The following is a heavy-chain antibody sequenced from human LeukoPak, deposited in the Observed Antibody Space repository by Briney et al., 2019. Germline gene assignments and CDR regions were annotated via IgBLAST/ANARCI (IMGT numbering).Heavy chain of an antibody. J-gene: IGHJ6*02. Sequence: ASVKVSCKASGYTFTNYYMHWVRQAPGQGLEGMGIINPSGGGTTYAQKFQGRVSMTRDTSTSTVYMELSSLRSEDTAVYYCARATTPRFDYYYGMDVWGQGTTVTVSS. CDR1: GYTFTNYY. D-gene: IGHD1-1*01. CDR2: INPSGGGT. CDR3: ARATTPRFDYYYGMDV. V-gene: IGHV1-46*01.